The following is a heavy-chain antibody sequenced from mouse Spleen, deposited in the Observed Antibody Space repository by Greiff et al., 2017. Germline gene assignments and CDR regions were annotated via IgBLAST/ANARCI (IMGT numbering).Heavy chain of an antibody. V-gene: IGHV3-6*01. CDR1: GYSITSGYY. CDR3: AKDDGYF. CDR2: ISYDGSN. D-gene: IGHD2-3*01. Sequence: EVQLQQSGPGLVKPSQSLSLTCSVTGYSITSGYYWNWIRQFPGNKLEWMGYISYDGSNNYNPSLKNRISITRDTSKNQFFLKLNSVTTEDTATYYCAKDDGYFWGQGTLVTVSA. J-gene: IGHJ3*01.